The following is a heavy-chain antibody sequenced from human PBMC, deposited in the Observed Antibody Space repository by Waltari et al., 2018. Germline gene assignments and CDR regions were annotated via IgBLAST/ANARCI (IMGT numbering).Heavy chain of an antibody. V-gene: IGHV3-7*01. D-gene: IGHD4-4*01. J-gene: IGHJ6*02. CDR2: RKQDVSGQ. CDR3: ARESSSFSNYMSYGMDV. Sequence: EVQLVESGGGLVQPGGSLRLSCAASGFSFSSYWMTWVRQTPGKGREWVAKRKQDVSGQNYVDSGKGRFTISRDNANNSLHLQMHSRRAEDTAVYSCARESSSFSNYMSYGMDVWGQGTTVTVAS. CDR1: GFSFSSYW.